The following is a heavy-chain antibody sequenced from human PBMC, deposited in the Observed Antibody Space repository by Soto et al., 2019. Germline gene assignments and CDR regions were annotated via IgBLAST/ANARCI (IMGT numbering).Heavy chain of an antibody. V-gene: IGHV1-69*01. D-gene: IGHD2-2*01. CDR1: GGTFSSYA. CDR2: MIPIFGTA. J-gene: IGHJ6*02. Sequence: QVQLVQSGAEVKKPGSSVKVSCKASGGTFSSYAISWVRQAPGQGLEWMGGMIPIFGTANYAQKFQGRVTITADESTSTAYMELSSLRSEDTAVYYCARTAPYCSSTSCYARTYYYYGMDVWGQGTTVTVSS. CDR3: ARTAPYCSSTSCYARTYYYYGMDV.